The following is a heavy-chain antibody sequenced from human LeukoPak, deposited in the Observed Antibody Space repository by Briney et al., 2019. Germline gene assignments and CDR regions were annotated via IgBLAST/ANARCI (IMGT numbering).Heavy chain of an antibody. J-gene: IGHJ4*02. V-gene: IGHV3-7*03. D-gene: IGHD6-13*01. CDR1: GFTLSSYW. Sequence: GGSLRLSCAASGFTLSSYWMSWVRQAPGKGLEWVANIKQDGDEKSYLDSVKGRFTISRDNGKNSLYLQMNSLRAEDTAVYYCAKGPKQLLVGSRGKYFDYWGQGTLVTVSS. CDR2: IKQDGDEK. CDR3: AKGPKQLLVGSRGKYFDY.